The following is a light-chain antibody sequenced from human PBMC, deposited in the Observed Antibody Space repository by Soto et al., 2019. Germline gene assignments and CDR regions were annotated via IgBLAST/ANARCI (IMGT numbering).Light chain of an antibody. CDR3: QQHSSYST. Sequence: DIQMTQSPSTLSASVGDRVSIACLASQSISTWLAWYQQKPGKAPKLLIYKASNLESGVPSRFSGRVSGTDFTLTISSLQPDDFATYYSQQHSSYSTFGLGTKLEIK. V-gene: IGKV1-5*03. CDR1: QSISTW. J-gene: IGKJ2*01. CDR2: KAS.